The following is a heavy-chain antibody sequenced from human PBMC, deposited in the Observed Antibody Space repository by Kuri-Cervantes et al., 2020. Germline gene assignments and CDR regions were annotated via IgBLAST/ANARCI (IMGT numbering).Heavy chain of an antibody. V-gene: IGHV3-21*01. Sequence: GGSLRLSYAASGFTFSSYSMNWVRQAPGKGLEWVSSISSGSSYIYYADSVKGRFTISRDNAKNSLYLQMDSLRAEDTAVYYCAREDCSSTSCYFDYWGQGTLVTVSS. CDR3: AREDCSSTSCYFDY. CDR1: GFTFSSYS. CDR2: ISSGSSYI. J-gene: IGHJ4*02. D-gene: IGHD2-2*01.